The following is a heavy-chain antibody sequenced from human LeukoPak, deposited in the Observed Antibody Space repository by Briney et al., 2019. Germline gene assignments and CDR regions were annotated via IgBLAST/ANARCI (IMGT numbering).Heavy chain of an antibody. CDR1: GGSISSSNW. Sequence: SETLSFTCAVSGGSISSSNWWSWVRQPPGKGLEWIGEINHSGSTNYNPSLKSRVTISVGTSKNQFSLKLSSVTAADTAVYYCARAKRDGWSFYFDYWGQGTLVTVSS. CDR3: ARAKRDGWSFYFDY. J-gene: IGHJ4*02. CDR2: INHSGST. V-gene: IGHV4-4*02. D-gene: IGHD5-24*01.